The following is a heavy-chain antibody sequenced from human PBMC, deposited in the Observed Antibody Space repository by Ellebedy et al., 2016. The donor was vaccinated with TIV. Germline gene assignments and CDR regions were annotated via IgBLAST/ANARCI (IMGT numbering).Heavy chain of an antibody. CDR1: GGSISSYY. Sequence: SETLSLTCTVSGGSISSYYWSWIRQPPGKGLEWIGYIYYSGSTNYNPSLKSRVTISVDTSKNQFSLKLSSVTAADTAVYYCARQWGLDGMDVWGQGTTVTVSS. D-gene: IGHD3-16*01. CDR3: ARQWGLDGMDV. V-gene: IGHV4-59*08. J-gene: IGHJ6*02. CDR2: IYYSGST.